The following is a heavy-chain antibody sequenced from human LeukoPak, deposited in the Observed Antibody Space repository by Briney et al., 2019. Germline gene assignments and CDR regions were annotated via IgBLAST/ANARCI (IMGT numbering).Heavy chain of an antibody. CDR1: GYSFTNYW. D-gene: IGHD2-15*01. CDR2: IYPGDSDT. V-gene: IGHV5-51*01. CDR3: ARLSRLAYCSGGSCYIPYFGY. Sequence: GESLKISCKGSGYSFTNYWIGWVRQMPGKGLEWMGIIYPGDSDTRYSPSFQGQVTISADKSISTAYLQWSSLKASDTAMYYCARLSRLAYCSGGSCYIPYFGYWGQGTLVTVSS. J-gene: IGHJ4*02.